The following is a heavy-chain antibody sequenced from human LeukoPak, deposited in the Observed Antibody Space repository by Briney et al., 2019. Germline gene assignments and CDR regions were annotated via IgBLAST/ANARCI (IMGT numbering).Heavy chain of an antibody. CDR2: IYTSGDT. CDR3: ARDAYYYDTSGYHLVDF. J-gene: IGHJ4*02. D-gene: IGHD3-22*01. CDR1: GGTIINYY. Sequence: SETLSLTCTVSGGTIINYYWTWVRQSAGKGLEWIGRIYTSGDTYYNPSLNGRVTMSVDTSKNQFSLNLSSVTAADTAVYYCARDAYYYDTSGYHLVDFWGQGTLVTASS. V-gene: IGHV4-4*07.